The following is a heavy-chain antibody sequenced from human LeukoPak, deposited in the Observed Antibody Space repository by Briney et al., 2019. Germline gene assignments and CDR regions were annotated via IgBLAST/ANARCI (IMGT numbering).Heavy chain of an antibody. D-gene: IGHD3-3*01. V-gene: IGHV4-39*07. J-gene: IGHJ6*03. CDR3: ARDAIFRVGNVGHYYYYYMDV. CDR1: GGSISSSSYY. CDR2: IYYSGST. Sequence: PSETLSLTCTVSGGSISSSSYYWGWIRQPPGKGLEWIGSIYYSGSTYYNPSLKSRVTISVDTSKNQFSLKLSSVTAADTAVYYCARDAIFRVGNVGHYYYYYMDVWGKGTTVTVSS.